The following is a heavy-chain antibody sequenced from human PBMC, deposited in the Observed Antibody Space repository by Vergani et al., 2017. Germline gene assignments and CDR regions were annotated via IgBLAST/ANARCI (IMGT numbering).Heavy chain of an antibody. J-gene: IGHJ4*02. CDR3: TKCIRGYTGYFFYY. V-gene: IGHV3-23*01. D-gene: IGHD5-12*01. CDR2: VSGSSATP. CDR1: GFSFTGYA. Sequence: EVQLLESGGGLVQPGGSLRLSCEASGFSFTGYAMSWVRQAPGKGLEWVSSVSGSSATPYSADSVKGRFIISRDNSKNTLHLQMNSLRADDTAVYYCTKCIRGYTGYFFYYWGQGTLATVSS.